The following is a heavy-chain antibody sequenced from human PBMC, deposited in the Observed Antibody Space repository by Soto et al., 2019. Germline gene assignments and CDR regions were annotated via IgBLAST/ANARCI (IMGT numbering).Heavy chain of an antibody. D-gene: IGHD3-16*01. CDR3: ASVGGVEARTFDY. CDR1: GGSISPFY. J-gene: IGHJ4*02. CDR2: LYYSGNT. Sequence: QVQLQESGPGVVKPSETLSLTCTVSGGSISPFYWSWVRQPPGKGLEWIGYLYYSGNTNYNPSLKSRVTISVDASKNQVSLRLTSVTAADTAVYYCASVGGVEARTFDYWGQGTVVTVSS. V-gene: IGHV4-59*01.